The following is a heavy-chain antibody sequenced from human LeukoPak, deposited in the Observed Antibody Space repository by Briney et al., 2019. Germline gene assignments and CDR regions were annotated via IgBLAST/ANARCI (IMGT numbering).Heavy chain of an antibody. D-gene: IGHD2-2*01. V-gene: IGHV3-53*05. CDR1: GFTVSSNS. Sequence: GGSLRLSCAASGFTVSSNSMNWVRQAPGKGLQWVSVIYSGGSTYYADSVKGRFTISRDNSKNTLYLQMNSLRAEDTAVYYCARVNAVVVVPAAMKYWGQGTLVTVSS. J-gene: IGHJ4*02. CDR2: IYSGGST. CDR3: ARVNAVVVVPAAMKY.